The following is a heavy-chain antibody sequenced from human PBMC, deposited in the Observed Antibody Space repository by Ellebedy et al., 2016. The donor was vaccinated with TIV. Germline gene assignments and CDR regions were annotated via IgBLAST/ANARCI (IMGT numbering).Heavy chain of an antibody. CDR1: GGSISNSTYY. J-gene: IGHJ3*02. CDR3: GRGGYGGYDSVDAFDI. V-gene: IGHV4-39*07. CDR2: IYNSGST. Sequence: GSLRLSCNVSGGSISNSTYYWGWIRQPPGKGLEWIGTIYNSGSTKYNPSLKSRVTISLATSKNQISLKLSSVSAADTAVYYCGRGGYGGYDSVDAFDIWGQGAMVTVSS. D-gene: IGHD5-12*01.